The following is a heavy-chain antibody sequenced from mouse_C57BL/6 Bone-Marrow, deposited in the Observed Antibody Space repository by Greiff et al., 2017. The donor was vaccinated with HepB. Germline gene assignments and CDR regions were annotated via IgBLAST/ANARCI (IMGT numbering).Heavy chain of an antibody. CDR2: IDPSDSYT. CDR1: GYTFTSYW. V-gene: IGHV1-59*01. D-gene: IGHD1-1*01. CDR3: ARRIITTVVASMDY. J-gene: IGHJ4*01. Sequence: QVQLKQPGAELVRPGTSVKLSCKASGYTFTSYWMHWVKQRPGQGLEWIGVIDPSDSYTNYNQKFKGKATLTVDTSSSTAYMQLSSLTSEDSAVYYCARRIITTVVASMDYWGQGTSVTVSS.